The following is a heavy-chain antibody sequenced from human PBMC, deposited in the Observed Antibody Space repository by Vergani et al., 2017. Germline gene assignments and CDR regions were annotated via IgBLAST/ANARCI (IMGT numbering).Heavy chain of an antibody. CDR2: IIPIFGTA. CDR3: ASNARNIVVVTVLTYFDY. CDR1: GGTFSSYA. Sequence: QVQLVQSGAEVKKPGSSVKVSCKASGGTFSSYAISWVRQAPGQGLEWMGGIIPIFGTANYAQKFQGRVTITADESTSTAYMELSSLRSEDTAVYYCASNARNIVVVTVLTYFDYWGQGTLVTVSS. V-gene: IGHV1-69*01. J-gene: IGHJ4*02. D-gene: IGHD2-21*02.